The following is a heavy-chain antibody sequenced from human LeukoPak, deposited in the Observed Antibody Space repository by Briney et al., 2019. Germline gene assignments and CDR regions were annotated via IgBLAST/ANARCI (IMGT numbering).Heavy chain of an antibody. CDR3: AREDSSGYYPYFDY. D-gene: IGHD3-22*01. CDR1: GGSISSHY. V-gene: IGHV4-59*11. J-gene: IGHJ4*02. Sequence: SETLSLTCTVSGGSISSHYWSWIRQPPGKGLEWIGYIYYSGSTNYNPSLKSRVTISVDTSKNQFSLKLSSVTAADTAVYYCAREDSSGYYPYFDYWGQGTLVTVSS. CDR2: IYYSGST.